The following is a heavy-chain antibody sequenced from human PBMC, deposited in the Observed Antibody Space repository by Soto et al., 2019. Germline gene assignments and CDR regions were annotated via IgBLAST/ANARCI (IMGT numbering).Heavy chain of an antibody. CDR3: SRVNLVENVLYY. CDR1: GDSISSDY. D-gene: IGHD2-21*01. CDR2: VFYSGGT. V-gene: IGHV4-59*01. Sequence: SETLSLTCTVSGDSISSDYWSWFRQTPGEGLEWIGYVFYSGGTAYNPSLKRRFTISMDMSKNQFSLKVNSVTTADTATYYCSRVNLVENVLYYWGQGTLVTVSS. J-gene: IGHJ4*02.